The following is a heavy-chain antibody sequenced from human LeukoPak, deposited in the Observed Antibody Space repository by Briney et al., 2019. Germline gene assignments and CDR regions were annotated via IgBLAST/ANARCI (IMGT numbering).Heavy chain of an antibody. CDR1: GFTFSSYA. Sequence: GGSLRLSCAASGFTFSSYAMSWVRQAPGKGLEWVSAISGSGGSTYYADSVKGRFTISRDNSKNTLYLRMNSLRAEDTAVYYCAKDCRSGGSCYQYWGQGTLVTVSS. CDR2: ISGSGGST. D-gene: IGHD2-15*01. J-gene: IGHJ4*02. CDR3: AKDCRSGGSCYQY. V-gene: IGHV3-23*01.